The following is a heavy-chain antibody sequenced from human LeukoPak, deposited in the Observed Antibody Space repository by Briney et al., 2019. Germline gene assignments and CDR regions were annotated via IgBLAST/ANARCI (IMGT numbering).Heavy chain of an antibody. D-gene: IGHD4-11*01. J-gene: IGHJ4*02. CDR2: IYTSGST. Sequence: SETLTLTCTVSGGSISNYYWNWIRQPAGKGLEWIGRIYTSGSTYYNPSLKSRVTMSVDTSKNQFSLKVSSVTAADTAVYYCARDKGSNPFDYWGQGTLVTVSS. CDR3: ARDKGSNPFDY. V-gene: IGHV4-4*07. CDR1: GGSISNYY.